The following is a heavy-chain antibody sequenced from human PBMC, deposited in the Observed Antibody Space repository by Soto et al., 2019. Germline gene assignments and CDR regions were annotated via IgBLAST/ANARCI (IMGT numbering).Heavy chain of an antibody. Sequence: QVRLQQWGTGLLKSSETLSLTCAVDGGSFSGYYWSWLRQPPGKVLEWIGEINHSGSTNYNPSLKSRVTISVDTSNNQFSLKLTSITSADTGVYYCATANWSHHYVGPWGQGTLVTVSS. CDR2: INHSGST. CDR1: GGSFSGYY. J-gene: IGHJ5*02. D-gene: IGHD1-1*01. V-gene: IGHV4-34*01. CDR3: ATANWSHHYVGP.